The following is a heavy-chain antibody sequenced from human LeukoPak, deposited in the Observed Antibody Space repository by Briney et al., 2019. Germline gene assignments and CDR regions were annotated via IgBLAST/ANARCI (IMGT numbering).Heavy chain of an antibody. CDR1: GFTVSRNY. D-gene: IGHD2-8*02. CDR3: TKAPLRSCTGAFCYPFDY. Sequence: GGSLRLSCAASGFTVSRNYMSWVRQAPGKGLEWVSVLYSGGSTNHADSVKGRFTVSRDNSRNTLYLQMNSLRVEDTAVYYCTKAPLRSCTGAFCYPFDYWGQGTLVTVSS. CDR2: LYSGGST. J-gene: IGHJ4*02. V-gene: IGHV3-53*05.